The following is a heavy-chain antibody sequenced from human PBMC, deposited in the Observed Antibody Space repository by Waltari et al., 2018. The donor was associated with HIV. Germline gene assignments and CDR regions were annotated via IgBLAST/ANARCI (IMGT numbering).Heavy chain of an antibody. CDR1: GFTFSSYW. CDR2: IKQDGSEK. D-gene: IGHD6-19*01. J-gene: IGHJ6*02. CDR3: ARDPAGYNSGWYNIYYYGMDV. Sequence: EVQLVESGGGLVQPGGSLRLSCAASGFTFSSYWMSWVCQAPGKGLEWVATIKQDGSEKYYVDSVKGRFTISRDNAKNSLYLQLNSLRAEDTAVYYCARDPAGYNSGWYNIYYYGMDVWGQGTTVTVSS. V-gene: IGHV3-7*01.